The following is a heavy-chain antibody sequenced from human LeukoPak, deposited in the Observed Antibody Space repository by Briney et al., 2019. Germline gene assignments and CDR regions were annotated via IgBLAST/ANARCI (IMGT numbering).Heavy chain of an antibody. CDR1: GLTFGDYA. V-gene: IGHV3-49*04. Sequence: GGSLRLSCTVSGLTFGDYAMSWVRQAPGKGLEWVGFIRSKAYGGTAEYAASVKGRFTVSRDDSKSVAYLQMNSLKTEDTAVYYCTRTLISTYYYDSSGFFDYWGQGTLVTVSP. J-gene: IGHJ4*02. CDR3: TRTLISTYYYDSSGFFDY. D-gene: IGHD3-22*01. CDR2: IRSKAYGGTA.